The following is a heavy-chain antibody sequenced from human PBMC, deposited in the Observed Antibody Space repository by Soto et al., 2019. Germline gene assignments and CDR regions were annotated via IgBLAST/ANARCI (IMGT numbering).Heavy chain of an antibody. CDR1: GYTFTGYY. J-gene: IGHJ3*02. Sequence: QVQLVQSGAEVKKPGASVKVSCKASGYTFTGYYMHWVRQAPGQGLEWMGWINPNSGGTNYAQKFQGRVTMTRDTSISAAYMELSRLRSDDTAVYYCARESYGSGGSHYQADDAFDIWGQGTMVTGSS. CDR3: ARESYGSGGSHYQADDAFDI. V-gene: IGHV1-2*02. D-gene: IGHD3-10*01. CDR2: INPNSGGT.